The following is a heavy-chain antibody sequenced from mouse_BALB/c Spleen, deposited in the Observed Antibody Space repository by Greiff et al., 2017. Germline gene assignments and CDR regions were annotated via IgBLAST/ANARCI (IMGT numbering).Heavy chain of an antibody. CDR3: ARSNGYDVGDY. D-gene: IGHD2-2*01. J-gene: IGHJ2*01. V-gene: IGHV1-4*02. Sequence: QVQLKQSAAELARPGASVKMSCKASGYTFTSYTMHWVKQRPGQGLEWIGYINPSSGYTEYNQKFKDKTTLTADKSSSTAYMQLSSLTSEDSAVYYCARSNGYDVGDYGGQGTTLTVSS. CDR2: INPSSGYT. CDR1: GYTFTSYT.